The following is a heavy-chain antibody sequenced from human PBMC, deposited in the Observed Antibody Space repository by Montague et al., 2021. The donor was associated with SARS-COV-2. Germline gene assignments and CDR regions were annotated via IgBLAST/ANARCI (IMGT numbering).Heavy chain of an antibody. J-gene: IGHJ4*02. V-gene: IGHV6-1*01. Sequence: CAISGDSVAGESAAWSWIRQSPARGLEWLGRTYYRSEWYHEYAVSVNSRITINPDTSKNQFSLQLNSVTPEDTAVYYCGRQIATAGSGFDSWGQGTLVTVSS. CDR2: TYYRSEWYH. D-gene: IGHD6-13*01. CDR1: GDSVAGESAA. CDR3: GRQIATAGSGFDS.